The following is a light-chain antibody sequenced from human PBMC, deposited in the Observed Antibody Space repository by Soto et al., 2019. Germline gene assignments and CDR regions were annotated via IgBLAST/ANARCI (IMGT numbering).Light chain of an antibody. Sequence: DIQMTQSPSTLSASVGDRVTITCRASQSISSWLAWYQQKTGKAPKLLIYKASNLESGVPSRFSGSGSGTEFTLAISSLQPDDFATYSCQEYSTYARTFGQGTKVEIK. CDR2: KAS. CDR1: QSISSW. V-gene: IGKV1-5*03. CDR3: QEYSTYART. J-gene: IGKJ1*01.